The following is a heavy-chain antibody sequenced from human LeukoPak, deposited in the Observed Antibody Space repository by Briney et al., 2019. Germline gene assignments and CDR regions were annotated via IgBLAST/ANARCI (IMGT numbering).Heavy chain of an antibody. V-gene: IGHV3-30*03. CDR2: ISYDGNDK. Sequence: GGSLRLSCAASGFTFNSYGMHWVRQAPGKGLEWVAVISYDGNDKFYRDSVKGRFTISRDNSKNTLYLQMNSLRAEDTAVYYCARDLSGIAGYTYGRGIDYWGQGTLVTVSS. J-gene: IGHJ4*02. D-gene: IGHD5-18*01. CDR1: GFTFNSYG. CDR3: ARDLSGIAGYTYGRGIDY.